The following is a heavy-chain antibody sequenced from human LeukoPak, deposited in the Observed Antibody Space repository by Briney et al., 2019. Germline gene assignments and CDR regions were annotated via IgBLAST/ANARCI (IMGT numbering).Heavy chain of an antibody. CDR2: IPYDGSKT. J-gene: IGHJ6*02. V-gene: IGHV3-30*18. CDR3: AKDSAQYYDLWSGYYSSYYYGMDV. Sequence: SLRLSCAAFGSSFSTYGIHWVRQAPGKGLGWVGVIPYDGSKTWYADSVRGRFTISRDNPRNTLYLQMNSLRAEDTAVYYCAKDSAQYYDLWSGYYSSYYYGMDVWGQGTTVIVSS. D-gene: IGHD3-3*01. CDR1: GSSFSTYG.